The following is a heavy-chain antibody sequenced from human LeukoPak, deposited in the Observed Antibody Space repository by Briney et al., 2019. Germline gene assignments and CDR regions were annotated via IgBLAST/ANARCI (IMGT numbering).Heavy chain of an antibody. D-gene: IGHD6-19*01. CDR3: ARRPQWLVRVGAFDI. J-gene: IGHJ3*02. CDR2: IYYSGGT. Sequence: SETLSLTCTVSGGSISSSSYYWGWIRQPPGKGLEWIGSIYYSGGTYYNPSLKSRVTISVDTSKNQFSLKLSSVTAADTAVYYCARRPQWLVRVGAFDIWGQGTMVTVSS. CDR1: GGSISSSSYY. V-gene: IGHV4-39*01.